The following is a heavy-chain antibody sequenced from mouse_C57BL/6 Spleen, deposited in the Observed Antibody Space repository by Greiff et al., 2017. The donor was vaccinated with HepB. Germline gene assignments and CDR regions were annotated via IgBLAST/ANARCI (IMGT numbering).Heavy chain of an antibody. D-gene: IGHD4-1*01. Sequence: QVQLQQSGAELVRPGASVTLSCKASGYTFTDYEMYWVKQTPVHGLEWIGAIDPETGGTAYNQKFKGKAILTADKSSSTAYMELRSLTSEDSAVYYCTKNWRYFDYWGQGTTLTVSS. CDR2: IDPETGGT. CDR3: TKNWRYFDY. V-gene: IGHV1-15*01. J-gene: IGHJ2*01. CDR1: GYTFTDYE.